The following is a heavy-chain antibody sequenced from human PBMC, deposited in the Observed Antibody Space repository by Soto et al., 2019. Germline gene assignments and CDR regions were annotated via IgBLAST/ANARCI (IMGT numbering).Heavy chain of an antibody. CDR3: TRDLDIGHRRYGQTNV. D-gene: IGHD5-12*01. CDR2: VYFSGST. J-gene: IGHJ6*02. Sequence: SETLSLTCTISGGAISSYYWSWIRQTPGKGLEWIGYVYFSGSTNYNPSLKSRVLISIDTSQNQFSLKLNSVTAADTAVYYCTRDLDIGHRRYGQTNVSGQAKTVTVSS. V-gene: IGHV4-59*01. CDR1: GGAISSYY.